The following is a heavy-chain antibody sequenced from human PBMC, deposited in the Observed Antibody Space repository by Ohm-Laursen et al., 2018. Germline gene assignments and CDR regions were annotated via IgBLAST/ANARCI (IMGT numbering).Heavy chain of an antibody. V-gene: IGHV4-34*01. CDR2: INHSGST. Sequence: SDTLSLTCTVYGGSFSGYYRSWIRQPPGKGLEWIGEINHSGSTNYNPSLKSRVTISVDTSKNQFSRKLSSVTAADTAVYYCARVITMIVVVTPGDAFDIWGQGTMVTVSS. CDR3: ARVITMIVVVTPGDAFDI. CDR1: GGSFSGYY. J-gene: IGHJ3*02. D-gene: IGHD3-22*01.